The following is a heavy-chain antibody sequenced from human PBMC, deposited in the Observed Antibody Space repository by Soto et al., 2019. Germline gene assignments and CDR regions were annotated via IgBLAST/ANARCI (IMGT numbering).Heavy chain of an antibody. CDR2: IYYSGRT. CDR1: GGSISSGYYY. Sequence: SETLSLTCTVSGGSISSGYYYWSWIRQPPGKGLEWIGNIYYSGRTYYNPSLKSRVTISADTSKNQFSLNLSSVTAADTAVYFCARGSAYCSGGNCYEPSFDYWGPGTLVTVSS. D-gene: IGHD2-15*01. J-gene: IGHJ4*02. V-gene: IGHV4-30-4*01. CDR3: ARGSAYCSGGNCYEPSFDY.